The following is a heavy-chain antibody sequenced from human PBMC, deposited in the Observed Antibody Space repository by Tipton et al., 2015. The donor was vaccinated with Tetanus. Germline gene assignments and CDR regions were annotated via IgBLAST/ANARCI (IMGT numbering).Heavy chain of an antibody. V-gene: IGHV3-33*01. Sequence: SLRLSCAPSGFIFNSYGIHWVRQAPGKGLEWVAVTWSHGGNIYYADSVKGRCAVSRDNSKNTVYLQMNSLSAEDTAVYYCARDGDTSGHYGIFDSWGQGTLLIVSS. D-gene: IGHD3-22*01. CDR3: ARDGDTSGHYGIFDS. J-gene: IGHJ4*02. CDR2: TWSHGGNI. CDR1: GFIFNSYG.